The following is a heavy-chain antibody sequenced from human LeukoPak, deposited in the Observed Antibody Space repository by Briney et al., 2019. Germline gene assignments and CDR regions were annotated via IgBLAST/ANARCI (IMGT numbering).Heavy chain of an antibody. CDR1: GFTFTSSA. D-gene: IGHD3-3*01. Sequence: SVKVSCKASGFTFTSSAVQWVRQARGQRLEWIGWIVVGSGNTNYAQKFQERVTITRDMSTSTAYMELSSLRSEDTAVYYCAAGPYDFWSGLTTVFDYWGQGTLVTVSS. V-gene: IGHV1-58*01. J-gene: IGHJ4*02. CDR3: AAGPYDFWSGLTTVFDY. CDR2: IVVGSGNT.